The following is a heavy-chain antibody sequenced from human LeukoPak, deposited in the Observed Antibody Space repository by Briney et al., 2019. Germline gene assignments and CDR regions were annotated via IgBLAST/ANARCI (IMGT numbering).Heavy chain of an antibody. CDR2: FDPEVGKT. J-gene: IGHJ4*02. CDR1: GYSLTALS. D-gene: IGHD2-21*01. CDR3: ATDMVGYCGDVTCYSEAY. Sequence: ASVKVSCKVSGYSLTALSMHWVRQAPGKGLEWMGGFDPEVGKTMYAEKLDGRLTVTDDTSADTAYMQLSSLRLEDTAVYYCATDMVGYCGDVTCYSEAYWGQGTLVTVSS. V-gene: IGHV1-24*01.